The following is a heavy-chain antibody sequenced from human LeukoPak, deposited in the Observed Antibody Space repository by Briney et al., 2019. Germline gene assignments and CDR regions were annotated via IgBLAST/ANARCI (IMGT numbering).Heavy chain of an antibody. CDR3: AKGGWYGNVGTVGFDY. V-gene: IGHV3-21*01. J-gene: IGHJ4*02. D-gene: IGHD6-19*01. CDR1: GFTFSSYS. CDR2: ISSSSSYI. Sequence: KPGGSLRLSCAASGFTFSSYSMNWVRQAPGKGLEWVSSISSSSSYIYYADSVKGRFTISRDNAKNSLYLQMNSLRAEDTAVYYCAKGGWYGNVGTVGFDYWGQGTLVTVSS.